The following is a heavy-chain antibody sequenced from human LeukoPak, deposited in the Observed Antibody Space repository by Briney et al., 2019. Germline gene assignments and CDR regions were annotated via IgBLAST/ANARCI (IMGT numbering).Heavy chain of an antibody. CDR3: ARDLDGWFGEAFGY. Sequence: PSETLSLTCTVSGGSISSYYWSWLRQPPGKGLEWIGYIYYSGSTNYNPSLKSRVTISVDTSKNQFSLKLSSVTAADTAVYYCARDLDGWFGEAFGYWGQGTLVTVSS. D-gene: IGHD3-10*01. J-gene: IGHJ4*02. CDR1: GGSISSYY. CDR2: IYYSGST. V-gene: IGHV4-59*01.